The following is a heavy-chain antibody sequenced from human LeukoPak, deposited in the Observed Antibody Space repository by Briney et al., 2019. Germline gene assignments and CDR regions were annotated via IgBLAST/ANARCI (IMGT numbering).Heavy chain of an antibody. D-gene: IGHD2-2*01. V-gene: IGHV3-30*14. CDR2: ISYDGSNK. CDR3: AREGYCSSTSCYGVYFDY. CDR1: GFTFSSYA. Sequence: GRSLRLSCAASGFTFSSYAMHWVRQAPGKGLEWVAVISYDGSNKYYADSVKGRFTISRDNSKNTLYLQMNSLRAEDMAVYYCAREGYCSSTSCYGVYFDYWGQGTLVTVSS. J-gene: IGHJ4*02.